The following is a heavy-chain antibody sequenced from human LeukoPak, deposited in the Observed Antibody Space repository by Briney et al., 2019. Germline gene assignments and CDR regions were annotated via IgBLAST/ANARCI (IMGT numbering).Heavy chain of an antibody. CDR3: ATSKYRYSRFDP. Sequence: ASVKVSCTASGYTFTSYDINWVRQATGQGLEWMGWMNPNSGNTGYAQKFQGRVTITRNTSISTAYMELSSLRSEDTAVYYCATSKYRYSRFDPWGQGTLVTVSS. CDR2: MNPNSGNT. V-gene: IGHV1-8*03. J-gene: IGHJ5*02. D-gene: IGHD6-13*01. CDR1: GYTFTSYD.